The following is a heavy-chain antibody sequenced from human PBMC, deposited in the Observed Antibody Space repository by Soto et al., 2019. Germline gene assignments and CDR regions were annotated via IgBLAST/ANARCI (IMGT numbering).Heavy chain of an antibody. CDR1: GFTFSSYG. J-gene: IGHJ6*02. Sequence: GGSLRLSCGGSGFTFSSYGMRWVRQAPGKGLEWVAAISFDGSNGYYGDSVQGRFTISRDNSKNTLYLQMNSLRPEDTAVYYCAKDGNWELLPSTGMDVWGQGTTVTVSS. CDR3: AKDGNWELLPSTGMDV. D-gene: IGHD1-26*01. CDR2: ISFDGSNG. V-gene: IGHV3-30*18.